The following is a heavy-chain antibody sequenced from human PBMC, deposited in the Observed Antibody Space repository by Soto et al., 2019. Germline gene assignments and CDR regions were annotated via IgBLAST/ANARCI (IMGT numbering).Heavy chain of an antibody. J-gene: IGHJ6*02. V-gene: IGHV4-34*01. CDR2: INHRGST. Sequence: SETLSLTCAVYGGSFSGYYWSWIRQPPGKGLEWIGEINHRGSTNYNPSLKSRVTISVDTSKNQFSLKLSSVTAADTAVYYCARVRKYYYGRDAWGQGTTVTVSS. CDR1: GGSFSGYY. CDR3: ARVRKYYYGRDA.